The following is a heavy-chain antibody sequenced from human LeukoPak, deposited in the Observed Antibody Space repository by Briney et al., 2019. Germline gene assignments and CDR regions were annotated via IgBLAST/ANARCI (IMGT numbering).Heavy chain of an antibody. V-gene: IGHV4-59*01. CDR2: ISYSGTT. D-gene: IGHD3-10*01. CDR1: GGSIGSYH. Sequence: SSETLSLTCSVSGGSIGSYHWSWIRQPPGKGLEWIGYISYSGTTDYNPSLKSRVTMSVDTSKNQFSLKLSSVTAADTAVYYCARAYTYGSSNWFDPWGQGTLVTVSS. CDR3: ARAYTYGSSNWFDP. J-gene: IGHJ5*02.